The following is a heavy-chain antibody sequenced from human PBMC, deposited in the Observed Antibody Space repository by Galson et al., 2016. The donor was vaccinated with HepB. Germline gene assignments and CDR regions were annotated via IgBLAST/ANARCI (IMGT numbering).Heavy chain of an antibody. J-gene: IGHJ2*01. CDR3: TRETRWYFDL. V-gene: IGHV3-74*01. CDR2: INADGTAT. Sequence: SLRLSCAVSGLDFRSYWMHWVRQTPGKGLEWVSRINADGTATGYADSVKGRSTISRDAAKNTLHLQMNTLRVEDTAVYYCTRETRWYFDLWGRGTLLTVSS. CDR1: GLDFRSYW.